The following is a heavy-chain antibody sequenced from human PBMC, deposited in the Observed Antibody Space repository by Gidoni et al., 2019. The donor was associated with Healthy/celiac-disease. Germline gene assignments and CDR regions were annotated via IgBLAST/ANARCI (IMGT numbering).Heavy chain of an antibody. Sequence: QVQLQESGPGLVKPSQTLSLTCTVSGGSISSGSYYWSWIRQPAGKGLEWIGRIYTSGSTNYNPSLKSRVTISVDTSKNQFSLKLSSVTAADTAVYYCARVGYSGYGLLSVRGTYYMDVWGKGTTVTVSS. CDR2: IYTSGST. V-gene: IGHV4-61*02. CDR3: ARVGYSGYGLLSVRGTYYMDV. CDR1: GGSISSGSYY. J-gene: IGHJ6*03. D-gene: IGHD5-12*01.